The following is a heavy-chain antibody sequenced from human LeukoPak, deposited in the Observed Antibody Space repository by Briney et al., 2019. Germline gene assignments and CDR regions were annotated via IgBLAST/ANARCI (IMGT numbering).Heavy chain of an antibody. V-gene: IGHV4-39*07. CDR3: ARDLRLGGGSTYYFDY. Sequence: SETLSLTCTVSGGSISSSGYYWGWIRQPPGKGLEWIGNIHYTGSTYYNPSLKSRVTISVDTSKNQFSLKLSSVTAADTAVYYCARDLRLGGGSTYYFDYWGQGTLVTVSS. D-gene: IGHD3-16*01. CDR1: GGSISSSGYY. CDR2: IHYTGST. J-gene: IGHJ4*02.